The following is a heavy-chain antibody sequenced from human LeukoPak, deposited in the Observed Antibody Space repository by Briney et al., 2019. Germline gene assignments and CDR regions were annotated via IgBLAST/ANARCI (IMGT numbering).Heavy chain of an antibody. D-gene: IGHD7-27*01. V-gene: IGHV4-59*01. Sequence: SETLSLTCTVSGGTISSYYWSWIRQPPGKGLEWIGYIYYSGSTNYNPSLKSRVTISVDTSKNQFSLKLSSVTAADTAVYYCARGHWGPDFDYWGQGTLVTVSS. J-gene: IGHJ4*02. CDR3: ARGHWGPDFDY. CDR2: IYYSGST. CDR1: GGTISSYY.